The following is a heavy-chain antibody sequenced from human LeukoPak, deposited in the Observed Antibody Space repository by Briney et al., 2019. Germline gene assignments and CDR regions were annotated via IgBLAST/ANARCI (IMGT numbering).Heavy chain of an antibody. J-gene: IGHJ6*02. Sequence: PGRSLRLSCAASGFTFGDYAMHWVRQAPGKGLEWVSGINWKSNNIGYADSVKGRITISRDNAKNSLYLQMNSLRTEGTALYYCARDRAGYFYAMDVWGQGTSVTVSS. D-gene: IGHD6-13*01. CDR2: INWKSNNI. CDR3: ARDRAGYFYAMDV. V-gene: IGHV3-9*01. CDR1: GFTFGDYA.